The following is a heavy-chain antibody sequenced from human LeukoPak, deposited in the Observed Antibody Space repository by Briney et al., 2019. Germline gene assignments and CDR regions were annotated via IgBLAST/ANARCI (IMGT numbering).Heavy chain of an antibody. J-gene: IGHJ4*02. D-gene: IGHD1-26*01. CDR3: ARDLPTGTYRAYFDN. CDR2: TSSTGGDI. V-gene: IGHV3-48*03. CDR1: GFIFSNYE. Sequence: GGSLRLSCAGSGFIFSNYEMNWVRQAPGKGLEWVSYTSSTGGDIYYADSVKGRFTISRDNAEKSVYLQMNSLRAEDTAVYYCARDLPTGTYRAYFDNWGQGTLVTVSS.